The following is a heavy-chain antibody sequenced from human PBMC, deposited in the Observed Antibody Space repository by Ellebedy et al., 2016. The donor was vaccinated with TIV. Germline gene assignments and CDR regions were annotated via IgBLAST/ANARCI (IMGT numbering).Heavy chain of an antibody. CDR3: AGSGNFHYYFDV. CDR2: VCHSGSP. D-gene: IGHD1-26*01. V-gene: IGHV4-59*01. CDR1: GGSMNNDC. Sequence: SETLSLTXTVSGGSMNNDCWSWIRQPPGKGLEWVGYVCHSGSPNNNPSLKSRLTMSLDTSKNQFSLKLSSVTAADTAVYYCAGSGNFHYYFDVWGQGTLVTVSS. J-gene: IGHJ4*02.